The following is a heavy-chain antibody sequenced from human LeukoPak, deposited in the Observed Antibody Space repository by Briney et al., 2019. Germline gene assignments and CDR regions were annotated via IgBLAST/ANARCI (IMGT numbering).Heavy chain of an antibody. Sequence: PGGSLRLSCAASGFTFSSYWMHWVRQAPGKGLVWVSRINSDGSSTSYADSVKSPFTISRDNAKNTLYLQMNSLRAEDTALYYCARASSAFDIWGQGTVAPVTS. J-gene: IGHJ3*02. D-gene: IGHD6-6*01. V-gene: IGHV3-74*01. CDR3: ARASSAFDI. CDR2: INSDGSST. CDR1: GFTFSSYW.